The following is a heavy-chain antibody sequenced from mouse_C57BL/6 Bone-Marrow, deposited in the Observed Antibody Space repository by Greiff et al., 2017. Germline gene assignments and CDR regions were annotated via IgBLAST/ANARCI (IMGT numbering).Heavy chain of an antibody. CDR3: ARRYFDV. Sequence: EVQRVESGGGLVKPGGSLKLSCAASGFTFSSYTMSWVRQTPEKRLEWVATISGGGGNTYYPDSGKGGFTISRDNAKNTLYLQMSSRRSEDTAMYYCARRYFDVWGTGTTVTVSS. J-gene: IGHJ1*03. CDR2: ISGGGGNT. V-gene: IGHV5-9*04. CDR1: GFTFSSYT.